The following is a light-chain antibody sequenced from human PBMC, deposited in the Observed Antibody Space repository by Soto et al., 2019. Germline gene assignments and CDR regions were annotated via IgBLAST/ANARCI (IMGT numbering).Light chain of an antibody. J-gene: IGLJ1*01. CDR2: EVS. CDR1: SSDVGGYNY. Sequence: QSVLTQPASVSGSPGQSITISCTGTSSDVGGYNYVSWYQQHPGKAPKLMIYEVSNRPSGVSNRFSGSKSGNTASLTISGLQDEDEADYYCSSYTSSSTPVVFGTGTKVTVL. CDR3: SSYTSSSTPVV. V-gene: IGLV2-14*01.